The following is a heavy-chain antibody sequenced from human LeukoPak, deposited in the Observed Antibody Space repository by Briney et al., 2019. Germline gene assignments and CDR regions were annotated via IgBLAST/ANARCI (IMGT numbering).Heavy chain of an antibody. V-gene: IGHV4-34*01. Sequence: SETLSLTCAVYGGSFSGYYWSWIRQPPGKGLEWIGEIDHSGSTNYNPSLKSRVTISVDTSKNQFSLKLSSVTAADTAVYYCARGYYFDYWGQGTLVTVSS. CDR2: IDHSGST. J-gene: IGHJ4*02. CDR1: GGSFSGYY. CDR3: ARGYYFDY.